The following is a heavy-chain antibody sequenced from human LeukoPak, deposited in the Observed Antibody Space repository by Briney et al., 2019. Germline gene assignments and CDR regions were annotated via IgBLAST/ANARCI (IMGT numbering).Heavy chain of an antibody. V-gene: IGHV1-24*01. Sequence: ASVKASCMVSGYTLTELSMHWVRQAPGKGLEWMGGFDPEDGETIYAQKFQGRVTMTEDTSTDTAYMELSSLRSEDTAVYYCATGLYYYGSGSYYIDYWGQRTLVTVSS. CDR2: FDPEDGET. CDR3: ATGLYYYGSGSYYIDY. D-gene: IGHD3-10*01. CDR1: GYTLTELS. J-gene: IGHJ4*02.